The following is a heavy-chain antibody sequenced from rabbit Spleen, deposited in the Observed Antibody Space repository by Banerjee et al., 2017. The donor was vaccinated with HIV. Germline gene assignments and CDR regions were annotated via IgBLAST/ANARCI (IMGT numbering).Heavy chain of an antibody. CDR3: ARDLDAVIGWNFGW. V-gene: IGHV1S45*01. J-gene: IGHJ6*01. Sequence: QEQLVESGGGLVQPGGSLKLSCTASGFSFSNKAVMCWVRQAPGKGLEWIACINAITGKAVYASWAKGRFTFSKTSSTTVTLQMTSLAAADTATYFCARDLDAVIGWNFGWWRQGTLVTVS. CDR1: GFSFSNKAV. CDR2: INAITGKA. D-gene: IGHD4-1*01.